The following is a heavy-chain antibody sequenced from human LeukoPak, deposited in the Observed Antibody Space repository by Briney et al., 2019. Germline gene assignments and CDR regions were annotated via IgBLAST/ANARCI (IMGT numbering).Heavy chain of an antibody. CDR1: GFTFSSYA. CDR2: ISGSGGYS. V-gene: IGHV3-23*01. D-gene: IGHD4-17*01. CDR3: AKDGDYDTWGSY. Sequence: GSLRLSCAASGFTFSSYAMNWVRQAPGKGLEWVSVISGSGGYSYYADSVKGRFTISRDNSKSTLYLQMNSLGAEDTALYYCAKDGDYDTWGSYWGQGTPVTVSS. J-gene: IGHJ4*02.